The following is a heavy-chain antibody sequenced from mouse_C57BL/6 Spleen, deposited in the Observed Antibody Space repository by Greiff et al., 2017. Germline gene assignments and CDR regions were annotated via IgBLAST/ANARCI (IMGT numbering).Heavy chain of an antibody. Sequence: LVESGGGLVQPKGSLKLSCAASGFSFNTYAMNWVRQAPGKGLEWVARIRSKSNNYATYYADSVKDRFTISRDDSESMLYLQMNNLKTEDTAMYYCVRQSNPYYAMGYWGQGTSVTVSS. CDR3: VRQSNPYYAMGY. D-gene: IGHD2-5*01. J-gene: IGHJ4*01. CDR1: GFSFNTYA. V-gene: IGHV10-1*01. CDR2: IRSKSNNYAT.